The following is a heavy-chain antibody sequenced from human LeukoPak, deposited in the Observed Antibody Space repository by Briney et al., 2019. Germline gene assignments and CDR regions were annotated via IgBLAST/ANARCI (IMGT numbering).Heavy chain of an antibody. Sequence: NPSETLSLTCTVSGGSISSSSYYWGWIRQPPGKGLEWIGSIYYSGSTFYNPSLKSRITISVDTSKNQLSLKLSSVTAADTAVYYCAGSSTSCYTEKCRDFDYWGQGTLVTVSS. V-gene: IGHV4-39*07. CDR1: GGSISSSSYY. CDR3: AGSSTSCYTEKCRDFDY. D-gene: IGHD2-2*02. J-gene: IGHJ4*02. CDR2: IYYSGST.